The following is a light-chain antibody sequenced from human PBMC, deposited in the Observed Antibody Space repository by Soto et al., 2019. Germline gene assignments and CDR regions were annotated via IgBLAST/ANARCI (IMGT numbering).Light chain of an antibody. V-gene: IGLV2-14*02. CDR2: GVS. CDR3: TSYSSITTYV. CDR1: SSDVGSYNL. J-gene: IGLJ1*01. Sequence: QSVLTQPASVSGSPGQSITISCTGTSSDVGSYNLVSWYQHHPGKAPKLMIYGVSNRPSGVSNRFSGSKPVNTASLTISGLQAEDEADYYCTSYSSITTYVFGTGTKVTVL.